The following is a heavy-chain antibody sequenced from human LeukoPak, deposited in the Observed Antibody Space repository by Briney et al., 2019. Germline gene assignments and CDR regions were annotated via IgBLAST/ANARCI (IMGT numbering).Heavy chain of an antibody. D-gene: IGHD6-19*01. Sequence: GGSLRLSCVASGFTFSSYSMNWVRQAPGKGLEWVSSISSSSTYTYYADSVKGRFTISSDNAKESLFLQMNSLRADDTALYYCARDSTADLDYWGQGTLVTVSS. CDR3: ARDSTADLDY. CDR2: ISSSSTYT. J-gene: IGHJ4*02. CDR1: GFTFSSYS. V-gene: IGHV3-21*01.